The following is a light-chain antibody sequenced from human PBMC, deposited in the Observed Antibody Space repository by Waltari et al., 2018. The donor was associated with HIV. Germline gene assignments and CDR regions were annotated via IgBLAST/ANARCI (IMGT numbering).Light chain of an antibody. J-gene: IGLJ1*01. CDR3: AAWNDRLSGYV. Sequence: QSVLTQPPSASGTPGQRVTISFSGSSSNIGRNYVYWYQQLPGTAPKLLIYTNNQRPSGVPDRFSGSKSGTSASLAISGLRSEDEADYYCAAWNDRLSGYVFGTGTKVTV. V-gene: IGLV1-47*01. CDR2: TNN. CDR1: SSNIGRNY.